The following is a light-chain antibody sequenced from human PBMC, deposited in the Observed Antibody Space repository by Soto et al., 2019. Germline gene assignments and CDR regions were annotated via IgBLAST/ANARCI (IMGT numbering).Light chain of an antibody. J-gene: IGKJ5*01. V-gene: IGKV3-11*01. CDR1: QSVGSY. Sequence: EIVLTQSPATLSLSPGERATLSCRASQSVGSYLAWYQHKPGQAPRLLIYDASNRATGIPARFSGSGSGTDFTLTISSLEPGDFAVYYCQQRVNWHITFGQGTRLEIK. CDR3: QQRVNWHIT. CDR2: DAS.